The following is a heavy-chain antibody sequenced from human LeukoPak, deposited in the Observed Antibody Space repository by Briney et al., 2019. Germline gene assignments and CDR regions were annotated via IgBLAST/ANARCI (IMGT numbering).Heavy chain of an antibody. CDR3: ARGPNWDYGDY. CDR2: LSYSGST. V-gene: IGHV4-59*01. J-gene: IGHJ4*02. D-gene: IGHD4-17*01. Sequence: PSETLSLTCTVSGGSISSYYWSWIRQPPGKGLEWIGYLSYSGSTNYNPSLKSRVTISVDTSKNQFSLKLSSVTAADTAVYYCARGPNWDYGDYWGQGTLVTVSS. CDR1: GGSISSYY.